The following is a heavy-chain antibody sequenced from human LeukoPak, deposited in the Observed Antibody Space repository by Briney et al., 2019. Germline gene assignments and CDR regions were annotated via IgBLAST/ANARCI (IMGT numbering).Heavy chain of an antibody. Sequence: PGGSLRLSCAASGFTFSSYSMNWVRQAPGKGLEWISYISTGSSTIYYADSVKGRFTISIDNAKNSLYLQMNSLRAEDTAVYYCARVHAAYPFDYWGQGTLVTVSS. CDR3: ARVHAAYPFDY. CDR1: GFTFSSYS. CDR2: ISTGSSTI. J-gene: IGHJ4*02. V-gene: IGHV3-48*01. D-gene: IGHD2-15*01.